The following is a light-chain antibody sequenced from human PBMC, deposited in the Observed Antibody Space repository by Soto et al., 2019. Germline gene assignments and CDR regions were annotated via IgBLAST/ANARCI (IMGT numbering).Light chain of an antibody. Sequence: EMVLTQSPVTLSLSPGERATLSCRASQSVSSSYLAWYQQKPGQAPRLLIYGASSRATGIPDRFSGSGSGTDFTLTISSLQSEDFAVYYCQQYDDWPLTFGQGTRLEIK. J-gene: IGKJ5*01. CDR2: GAS. CDR1: QSVSSSY. CDR3: QQYDDWPLT. V-gene: IGKV3-20*01.